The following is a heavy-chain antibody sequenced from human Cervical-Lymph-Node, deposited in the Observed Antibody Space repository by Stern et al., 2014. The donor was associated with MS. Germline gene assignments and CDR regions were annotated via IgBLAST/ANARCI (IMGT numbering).Heavy chain of an antibody. D-gene: IGHD6-13*01. CDR2: ILPVFGTP. V-gene: IGHV1-69*01. CDR1: GGTFSKFP. CDR3: ALSSETSDRWYSLGYDL. J-gene: IGHJ5*02. Sequence: MQLVESEAEVTKPGSSVKASCKASGGTFSKFPSSWVRQAPGQGLEWLAGILPVFGTPTYAQEFRGRVTITADVSTSTVYMELSSLRSDDTAVYYCALSSETSDRWYSLGYDLWGQGTLVTVSS.